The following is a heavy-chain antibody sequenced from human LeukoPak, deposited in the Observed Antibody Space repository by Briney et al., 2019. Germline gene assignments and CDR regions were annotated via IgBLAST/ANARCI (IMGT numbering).Heavy chain of an antibody. D-gene: IGHD2-15*01. J-gene: IGHJ5*02. Sequence: ASVKVSCKASGGTFSSYAISWVRQAPGQGLEWMGRIIPIFGTANYAQKFQGRVTITTDEYTSTAYMELTSLRSEDTAVYYCASEVGGNWFDPWGQGTLVTVSS. V-gene: IGHV1-69*05. CDR3: ASEVGGNWFDP. CDR1: GGTFSSYA. CDR2: IIPIFGTA.